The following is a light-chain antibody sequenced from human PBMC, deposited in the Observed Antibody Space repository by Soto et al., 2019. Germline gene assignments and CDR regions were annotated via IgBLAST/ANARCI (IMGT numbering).Light chain of an antibody. V-gene: IGKV1-27*01. Sequence: DIQMTQSPSSLSASVGDRVTITCRASQGIRHYLAWYQQKPGKVPKLLIYEASNLQSEVPSRFRGGGSGTEFTLTISSLQPEDVATYYCQNFDSAPQTFGQGTKVEIK. CDR2: EAS. J-gene: IGKJ1*01. CDR1: QGIRHY. CDR3: QNFDSAPQT.